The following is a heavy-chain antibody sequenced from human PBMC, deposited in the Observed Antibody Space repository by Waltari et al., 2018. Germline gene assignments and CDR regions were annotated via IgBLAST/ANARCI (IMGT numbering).Heavy chain of an antibody. Sequence: QITLKESGPTLVKPTQTLTLTCPFAGFSLSTSGVGVGWLRQPPGKALAWLAPIYWDDDKRYSPSLKSRLTITKDTSKNQVVLTMTNMDPVDTATYYCAHSTYYYDSSGYDYWGQGTLVTVSS. J-gene: IGHJ4*02. CDR2: IYWDDDK. CDR3: AHSTYYYDSSGYDY. D-gene: IGHD3-22*01. CDR1: GFSLSTSGVG. V-gene: IGHV2-5*02.